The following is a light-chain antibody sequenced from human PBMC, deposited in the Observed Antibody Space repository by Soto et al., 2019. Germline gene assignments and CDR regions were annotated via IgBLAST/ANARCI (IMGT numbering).Light chain of an antibody. V-gene: IGKV1-39*01. CDR3: HQTYSDIS. CDR1: RTINTY. Sequence: DVRMTQSPSSLSASVGDTITITCRASRTINTYLNSFQQKPGEPPRLLIYGASTLHDGVPSRFSGSGAGADFTLTISGLQPEDFASYHCHQTYSDISFGGGTKV. CDR2: GAS. J-gene: IGKJ4*01.